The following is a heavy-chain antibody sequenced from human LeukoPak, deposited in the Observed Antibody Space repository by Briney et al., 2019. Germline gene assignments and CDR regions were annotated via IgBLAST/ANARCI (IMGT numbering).Heavy chain of an antibody. Sequence: GGSLRLSCAASGFSFSSSNMNWVRQAPGKGLEWVSSISRTSNYIYYADSMKGRFTISRDNSKNTLYLQMNSLRAEDTAVYYCAKVEYSGYDYLVPIFPFDYWGQGTLVTVSS. CDR3: AKVEYSGYDYLVPIFPFDY. V-gene: IGHV3-21*01. CDR1: GFSFSSSN. CDR2: ISRTSNYI. D-gene: IGHD5-12*01. J-gene: IGHJ4*02.